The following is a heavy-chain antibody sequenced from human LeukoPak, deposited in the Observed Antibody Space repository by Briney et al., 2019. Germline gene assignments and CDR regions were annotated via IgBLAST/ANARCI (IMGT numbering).Heavy chain of an antibody. CDR2: ISWNSGSI. Sequence: GGSLRLSCAASGFTFDDYAMHWVRQAPGKGLEWASGISWNSGSIGYADSVKGRFTISRDNAKNSLYLQMNSLRAEDTALYYCAKDAMTTVTTWADYWGQGTLVTVSS. D-gene: IGHD4-17*01. CDR3: AKDAMTTVTTWADY. J-gene: IGHJ4*02. V-gene: IGHV3-9*01. CDR1: GFTFDDYA.